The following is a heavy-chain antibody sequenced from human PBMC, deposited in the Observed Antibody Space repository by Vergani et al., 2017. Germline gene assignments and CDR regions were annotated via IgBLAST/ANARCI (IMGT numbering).Heavy chain of an antibody. J-gene: IGHJ6*02. Sequence: EVQLLESGGGLVQPGGSLRLSCAASGFTFSSYAMSWVRQAPGKGLEWVSVIYSGGSTYYADSVKGRFTISRDNSKNTLYLQMGSLRAEDMAVYYCARGQYSSSSPYRIRYYGMDVWGQGTTVTVSS. CDR3: ARGQYSSSSPYRIRYYGMDV. D-gene: IGHD6-6*01. V-gene: IGHV3-66*01. CDR2: IYSGGST. CDR1: GFTFSSYA.